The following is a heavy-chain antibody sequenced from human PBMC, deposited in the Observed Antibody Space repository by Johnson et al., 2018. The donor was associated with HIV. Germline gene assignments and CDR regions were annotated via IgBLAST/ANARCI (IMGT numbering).Heavy chain of an antibody. CDR1: GFTFSSYA. CDR2: INWNGGST. CDR3: ARALVEYSSSGAFDI. J-gene: IGHJ3*02. D-gene: IGHD6-6*01. Sequence: VQLVESGGGLVQPGKSLRLSCAASGFTFSSYAMSWVRQAPGKGLEWVSGINWNGGSTGYADSVKGRFPISRDNAKNSLYLQMNSLRAEDTALYYCARALVEYSSSGAFDIWGQGTMVTVSS. V-gene: IGHV3-20*04.